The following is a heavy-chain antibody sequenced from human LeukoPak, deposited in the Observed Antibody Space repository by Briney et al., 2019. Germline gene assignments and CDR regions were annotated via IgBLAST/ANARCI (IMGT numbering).Heavy chain of an antibody. CDR3: ARGLGGSFDYYYGMDV. Sequence: PSETLSLTCTVSGGSISSYYWSWIRQPAGKGLEWIGRIYTSGSTNYNPSLKSRVTMSVDTSKNQFSLKLSSVTAADTAVYYCARGLGGSFDYYYGMDVWGQGTTVTVSS. CDR1: GGSISSYY. CDR2: IYTSGST. J-gene: IGHJ6*02. D-gene: IGHD2-15*01. V-gene: IGHV4-4*07.